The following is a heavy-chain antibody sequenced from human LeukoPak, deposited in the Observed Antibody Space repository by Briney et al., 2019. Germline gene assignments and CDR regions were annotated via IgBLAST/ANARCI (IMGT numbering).Heavy chain of an antibody. D-gene: IGHD2-21*01. CDR3: ARGAVVIALSFDI. CDR1: GGSISSYY. J-gene: IGHJ3*02. V-gene: IGHV4-59*01. Sequence: SETLSLTCTVSGGSISSYYWSWIRQPPGRGLEWIGYIYYSGSTNYNPSLKSRVTISVDTSKNQFSLKLSSVTAADTAVYYCARGAVVIALSFDIWGQGTMVTVSS. CDR2: IYYSGST.